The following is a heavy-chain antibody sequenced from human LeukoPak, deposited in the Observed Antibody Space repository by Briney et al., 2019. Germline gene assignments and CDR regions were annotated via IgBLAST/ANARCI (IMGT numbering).Heavy chain of an antibody. V-gene: IGHV5-51*01. CDR2: VFPADSDT. Sequence: ESLKISCKGSGYSFTTSWIGWVRQMPGKGLEWMGIVFPADSDTRYSPSFQGQVTFSADKSISTAYLQWSSLKASDSAMYYCARHGGAFDYWGQGTLVTVSS. D-gene: IGHD4-17*01. CDR1: GYSFTTSW. J-gene: IGHJ4*02. CDR3: ARHGGAFDY.